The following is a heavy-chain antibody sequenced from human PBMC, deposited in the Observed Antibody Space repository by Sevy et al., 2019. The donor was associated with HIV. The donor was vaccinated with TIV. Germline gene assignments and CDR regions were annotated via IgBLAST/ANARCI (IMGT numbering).Heavy chain of an antibody. V-gene: IGHV6-1*01. CDR1: GDSVSSIRTS. J-gene: IGHJ6*02. CDR3: AERTNDVFYYGMDV. Sequence: SQTLSLTCAIPGDSVSSIRTSWNWIRQSPSRGLEWLGRTYYRSKWYNDYATSVKSRITINADTSKNQVSLQLNSVTPEDTAVYYCAERTNDVFYYGMDVWGQGTTVTVSS. CDR2: TYYRSKWYN.